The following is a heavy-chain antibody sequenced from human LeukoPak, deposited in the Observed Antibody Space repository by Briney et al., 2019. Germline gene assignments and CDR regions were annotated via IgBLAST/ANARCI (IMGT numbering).Heavy chain of an antibody. CDR3: TGPGDYISSSVIDY. D-gene: IGHD6-6*01. J-gene: IGHJ4*02. V-gene: IGHV3-15*01. CDR2: IKSKTDGGTT. Sequence: GGSLRLSCAASGFTFSNAWMSWVRQAPGKGLEWVGRIKSKTDGGTTDYAAPVKGRFTISRDDSKNTLYLQMNSLKSEDTAVYFCTGPGDYISSSVIDYWGQGTLVTVSS. CDR1: GFTFSNAW.